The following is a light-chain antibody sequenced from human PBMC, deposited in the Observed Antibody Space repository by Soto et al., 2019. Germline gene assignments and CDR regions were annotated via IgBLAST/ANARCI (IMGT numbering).Light chain of an antibody. Sequence: QSVFTQPPSVSAAPGQKVTISCSGSSSNIGNNYVSWYQQLPGTAPKLLIYENNKRPSGIPDRFSGSKSGTSATLGITGLQTGEEADYDCGTWDSSLSAGVFGGGTQLTVL. V-gene: IGLV1-51*02. CDR3: GTWDSSLSAGV. J-gene: IGLJ7*01. CDR1: SSNIGNNY. CDR2: ENN.